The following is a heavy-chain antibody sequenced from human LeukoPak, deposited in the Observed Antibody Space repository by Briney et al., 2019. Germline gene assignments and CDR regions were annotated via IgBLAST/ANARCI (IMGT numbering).Heavy chain of an antibody. CDR2: IFPSGST. CDR1: GYSISSGYY. Sequence: PSETLSLTCTVSGYSISSGYYWGWIRQPPGKGLEWIGRIFPSGSTKYHPSLKSRVTMSVDTSKNHFSLKLSSVTAADTAVYYCAREGGGFDYWGQGTLVTVSS. J-gene: IGHJ4*02. V-gene: IGHV4-38-2*02. CDR3: AREGGGFDY. D-gene: IGHD3-16*01.